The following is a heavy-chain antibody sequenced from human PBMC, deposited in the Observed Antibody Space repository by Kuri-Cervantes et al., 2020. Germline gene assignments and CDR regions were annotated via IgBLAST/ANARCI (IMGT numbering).Heavy chain of an antibody. CDR1: GYTFTSYA. CDR2: TNAGNGNT. Sequence: ASVKVSCKASGYTFTSYAMHWVRQAPGQRLEWMGWTNAGNGNTKYSQKFQGRVTITADESTSTAYMELSSLRSEDTAVYYCARNYYDSSGYDYWGQGTLVTVSS. V-gene: IGHV1-3*01. CDR3: ARNYYDSSGYDY. J-gene: IGHJ4*02. D-gene: IGHD3-22*01.